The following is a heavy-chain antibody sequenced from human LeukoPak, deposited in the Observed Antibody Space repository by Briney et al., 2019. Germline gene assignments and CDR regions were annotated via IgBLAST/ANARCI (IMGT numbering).Heavy chain of an antibody. J-gene: IGHJ3*02. D-gene: IGHD2-8*02. Sequence: PSDTLSLMRSVSGFPIIIGFFWGWIRHPPGSGLEWIGRVFNSEPTYYNPSLKSRVTISIDTSKNQFSLDLSSVTALDTAVYYCARAPHCDSGLCHPPGEAFDSWGQGTMVTVSS. CDR3: ARAPHCDSGLCHPPGEAFDS. CDR1: GFPIIIGFF. V-gene: IGHV4-38-2*02. CDR2: VFNSEPT.